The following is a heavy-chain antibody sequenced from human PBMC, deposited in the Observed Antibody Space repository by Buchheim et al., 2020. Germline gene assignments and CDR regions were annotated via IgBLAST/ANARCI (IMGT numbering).Heavy chain of an antibody. CDR3: ARDGAWAMKTVNKIYYYYGMDV. CDR1: GYRFSNDG. J-gene: IGHJ6*01. CDR2: ISAYNGNT. D-gene: IGHD4-17*01. V-gene: IGHV1-18*04. Sequence: QGQLVQSGGEVKKPGASVKVSCKASGYRFSNDGVNWVRQAPGQGLEWMGWISAYNGNTNYAQKFQGRVTMTIDTSTSTAYMELRSLRADDTAVYYCARDGAWAMKTVNKIYYYYGMDVWGQGTT.